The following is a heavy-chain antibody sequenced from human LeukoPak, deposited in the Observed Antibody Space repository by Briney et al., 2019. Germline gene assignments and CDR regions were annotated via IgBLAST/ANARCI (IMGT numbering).Heavy chain of an antibody. D-gene: IGHD3-10*01. V-gene: IGHV3-20*04. J-gene: IGHJ4*02. CDR3: ARGYGSGEDGDY. CDR2: INWNGGST. Sequence: GGSLRLSCAASGFTFDDYGMSWVRQAPGKGLEWVSGINWNGGSTGYADSVKGRFTISRDNAENSLYLQMNSLRAEDTALYYCARGYGSGEDGDYWGQGTLVTVSS. CDR1: GFTFDDYG.